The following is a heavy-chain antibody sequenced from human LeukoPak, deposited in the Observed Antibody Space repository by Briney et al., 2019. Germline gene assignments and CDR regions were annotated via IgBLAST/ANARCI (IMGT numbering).Heavy chain of an antibody. J-gene: IGHJ5*02. V-gene: IGHV4-59*01. CDR1: GGSISSYY. Sequence: PSETLSLTCTVSGGSISSYYWSWIRQPPGKGLEWIGYIYYSGSTKYNPSLKSRVTISLDTSKNQFSLKLSSVTAADTAVYYCARGGDSSSWFTWFDPWGQGTLVTVSS. D-gene: IGHD6-13*01. CDR3: ARGGDSSSWFTWFDP. CDR2: IYYSGST.